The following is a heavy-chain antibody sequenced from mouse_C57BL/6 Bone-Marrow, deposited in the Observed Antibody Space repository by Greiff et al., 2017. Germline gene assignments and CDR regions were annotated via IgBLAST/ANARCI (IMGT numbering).Heavy chain of an antibody. CDR2: IDPEDGDT. CDR3: TSYYGSSPGYFDY. D-gene: IGHD1-1*01. V-gene: IGHV14-1*01. J-gene: IGHJ2*01. CDR1: GFNIKDYY. Sequence: EVQRVESGAELVRPGASVKLSCTASGFNIKDYYMHWVKQRPEQGLEWIGRIDPEDGDTEYAPKFQGKATMTADTSSNTAYLQLSSLTSEDTAVYYCTSYYGSSPGYFDYWGQGTTLTVSS.